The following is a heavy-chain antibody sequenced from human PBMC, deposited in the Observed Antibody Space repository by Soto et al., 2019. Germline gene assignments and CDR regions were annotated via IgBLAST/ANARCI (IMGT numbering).Heavy chain of an antibody. D-gene: IGHD4-4*01. Sequence: EVQLLESGGGWVQPGGSLRLSCAASGFIFNAYAMTVVRQAPGKGLEWVSAIGGSGGNTYYAASVKGRFTISRDNSKDTVDLEMNRLRVDDTAVYFCARVASDYINSADPWGQGILVTVSS. J-gene: IGHJ5*02. V-gene: IGHV3-23*01. CDR1: GFIFNAYA. CDR2: IGGSGGNT. CDR3: ARVASDYINSADP.